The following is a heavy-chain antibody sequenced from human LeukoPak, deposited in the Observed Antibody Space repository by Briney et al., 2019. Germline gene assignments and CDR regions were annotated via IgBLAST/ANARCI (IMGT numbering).Heavy chain of an antibody. CDR1: GFTFSSYG. V-gene: IGHV3-33*01. CDR2: IWYDGSNK. CDR3: ARVRAHDYDSSGEHALDY. J-gene: IGHJ4*02. D-gene: IGHD3-22*01. Sequence: GGSLRLSCAASGFTFSSYGMHWVRQAPGKGLEWVAVIWYDGSNKYYGDSVKGRFIISGDNSKDTLYLRLNSLRGEDTAVYYCARVRAHDYDSSGEHALDYWGQGTLVTVSS.